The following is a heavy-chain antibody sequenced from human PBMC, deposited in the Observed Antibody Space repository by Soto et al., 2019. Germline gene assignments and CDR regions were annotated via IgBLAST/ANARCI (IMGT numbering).Heavy chain of an antibody. Sequence: SGPTLVNPTQTLTLACTFSGFSLTTTGVGVAWIRQPPGKALEWLALIYWDDGKRYSPSPSLKNRLTITKDTSKNQVVLTMANMQHVDTATYYCANRRRDSGTNGDYWGPGILVTVSA. V-gene: IGHV2-5*02. CDR3: ANRRRDSGTNGDY. D-gene: IGHD3-10*01. CDR2: IYWDDGK. J-gene: IGHJ4*02. CDR1: GFSLTTTGVG.